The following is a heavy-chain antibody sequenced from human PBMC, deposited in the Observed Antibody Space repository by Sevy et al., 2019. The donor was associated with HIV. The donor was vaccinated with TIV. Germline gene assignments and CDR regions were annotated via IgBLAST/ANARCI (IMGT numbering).Heavy chain of an antibody. Sequence: SETLSLTCTVSGDSISRYYWSWLRQSPGNRLEWIGYISYSGNTIYNPTLKSRVPLSIDTSKNQFSLNLASMNAADTAVYYCARERTSGSYLDYWGRGTLVTVSS. CDR3: ARERTSGSYLDY. D-gene: IGHD1-26*01. J-gene: IGHJ4*02. CDR1: GDSISRYY. V-gene: IGHV4-59*13. CDR2: ISYSGNT.